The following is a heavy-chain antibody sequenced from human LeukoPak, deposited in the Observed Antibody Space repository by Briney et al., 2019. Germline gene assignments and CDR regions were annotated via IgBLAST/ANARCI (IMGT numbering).Heavy chain of an antibody. Sequence: GGSLKLSCAASGFTFSDSAMHWVRQASGKGLEWVGRIRGKANSYATAYAASVTGRFTISRDNSKNTLFLQMNSLRAEDTGIYYCAKALSVSGAYYLDYWGQGTLVTASS. D-gene: IGHD3-16*01. CDR1: GFTFSDSA. V-gene: IGHV3-73*01. J-gene: IGHJ4*02. CDR3: AKALSVSGAYYLDY. CDR2: IRGKANSYAT.